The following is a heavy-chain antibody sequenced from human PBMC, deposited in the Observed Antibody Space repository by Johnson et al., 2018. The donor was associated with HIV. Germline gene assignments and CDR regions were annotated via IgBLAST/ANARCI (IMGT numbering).Heavy chain of an antibody. CDR3: AKEATDSAFDI. J-gene: IGHJ3*02. CDR1: GFTFSSYW. V-gene: IGHV3-7*05. Sequence: VQLVESGGGVVQPGGSLRLSCAASGFTFSSYWMSWVRQAPGKGLEWVANIKGDGSEKFYVDSVKGRFTISRDNSNNSLYLQMNSLRAEDTALYYCAKEATDSAFDIWGQGTMVTVSS. CDR2: IKGDGSEK. D-gene: IGHD1-14*01.